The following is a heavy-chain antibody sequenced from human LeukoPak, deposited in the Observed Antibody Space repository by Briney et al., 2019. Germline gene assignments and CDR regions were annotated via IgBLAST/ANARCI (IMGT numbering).Heavy chain of an antibody. J-gene: IGHJ4*02. Sequence: GGSLRLSCAASGFTFSSYEMNWVRQAPGKGLEWVSYISSSGSTIYYADSVEGRFPISRDNAKNSLYLQMNSLRAEDTAVYYCARASGSSGWYHFDYWGQGTLVTVSS. V-gene: IGHV3-48*03. D-gene: IGHD6-19*01. CDR1: GFTFSSYE. CDR2: ISSSGSTI. CDR3: ARASGSSGWYHFDY.